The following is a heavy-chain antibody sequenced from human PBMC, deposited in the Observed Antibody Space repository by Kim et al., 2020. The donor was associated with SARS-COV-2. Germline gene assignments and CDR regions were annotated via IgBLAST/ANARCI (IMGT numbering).Heavy chain of an antibody. CDR2: IWFDGSNK. CDR3: ARGGYSGIYHGLDS. J-gene: IGHJ5*01. V-gene: IGHV3-33*01. D-gene: IGHD1-26*01. CDR1: GFSFRSYG. Sequence: GGSLRLSCAASGFSFRSYGFQWVRQPPGKGLEWVALIWFDGSNKRYADSVKDRFTISKDNSENTLYLQMDSLRAEDTAVYYCARGGYSGIYHGLDSWGRGTLVTVSS.